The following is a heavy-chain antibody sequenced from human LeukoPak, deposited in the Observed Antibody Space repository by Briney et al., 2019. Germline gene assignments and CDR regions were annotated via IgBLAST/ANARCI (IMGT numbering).Heavy chain of an antibody. Sequence: SETLSLTCTVSGGSISSYYWSWIRQPPGKGLEWIGYIYYSGSTNYDPSPKSRVTISVDTSKNQFSLKLSSVTAADTAVYYCARMGYDILTGYYADTPRAFDIWGQGTMVTVSS. V-gene: IGHV4-59*01. CDR3: ARMGYDILTGYYADTPRAFDI. CDR1: GGSISSYY. CDR2: IYYSGST. D-gene: IGHD3-9*01. J-gene: IGHJ3*02.